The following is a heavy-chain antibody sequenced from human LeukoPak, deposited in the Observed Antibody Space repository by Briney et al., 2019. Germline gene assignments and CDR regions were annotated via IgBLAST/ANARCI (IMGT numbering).Heavy chain of an antibody. D-gene: IGHD3-22*01. V-gene: IGHV1-8*01. Sequence: ASVKVSCKASGYTFTSYDINWVRQATGQGLEWMGWMNPNSGNTGHAQKFQGRVTMTRNTSISTAYMELSSLRSEDTAVYYCARGRKAWIVGGSWFDPWGQGTLVTVSS. CDR3: ARGRKAWIVGGSWFDP. CDR2: MNPNSGNT. CDR1: GYTFTSYD. J-gene: IGHJ5*02.